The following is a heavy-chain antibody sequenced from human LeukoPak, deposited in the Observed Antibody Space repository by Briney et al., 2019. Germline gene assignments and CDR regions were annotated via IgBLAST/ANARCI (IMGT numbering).Heavy chain of an antibody. CDR3: AKGSSGYFFDL. CDR2: ISNDGGGT. J-gene: IGHJ4*02. D-gene: IGHD3-22*01. V-gene: IGHV3-23*01. Sequence: GGSLRLSCAASGFIFNNYGVVWVRQAPGKGLEWVSAISNDGGGTTYADFVKGRFSVSRDNSKNTLFLQMNSLRAEDTALYYCAKGSSGYFFDLWGQGTLVTVSS. CDR1: GFIFNNYG.